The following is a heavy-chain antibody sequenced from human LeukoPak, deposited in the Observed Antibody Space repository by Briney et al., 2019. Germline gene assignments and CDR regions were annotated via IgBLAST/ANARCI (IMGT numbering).Heavy chain of an antibody. Sequence: SETESLTCTVSGGSVSSGSYYWSWIRQPPGKGLEWIGHMYYSGITNYNPSLKSRVTISVDLSKNQLSLKLSSVTAADTAVYYCARVAMTHGYYFDYWGQGTLVTVSS. D-gene: IGHD2-2*01. V-gene: IGHV4-61*01. CDR3: ARVAMTHGYYFDY. CDR1: GGSVSSGSYY. J-gene: IGHJ4*02. CDR2: MYYSGIT.